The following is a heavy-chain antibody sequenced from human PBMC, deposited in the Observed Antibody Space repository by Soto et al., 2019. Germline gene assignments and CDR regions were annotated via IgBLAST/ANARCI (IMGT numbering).Heavy chain of an antibody. CDR2: ISYDGSNK. Sequence: GGSLRLSCAASGFTFSSYGVHWVRQAPGKGLEWVAVISYDGSNKYYADSVKGRFTISRDNSKNTLYLQMNSLRAEDTAVYYCAKDLLYYMDVWGKGTRVTSP. J-gene: IGHJ6*03. CDR1: GFTFSSYG. CDR3: AKDLLYYMDV. V-gene: IGHV3-30*18.